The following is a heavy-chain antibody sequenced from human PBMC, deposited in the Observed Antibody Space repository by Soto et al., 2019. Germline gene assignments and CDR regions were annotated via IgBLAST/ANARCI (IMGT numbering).Heavy chain of an antibody. CDR2: ISAYNGNT. Sequence: ASVKVSCKASGYTFTIYGIIWVRQAPGQGLEWMGWISAYNGNTNYAQKLQGRVTMTTDTSTSTGYMELRSLRSDDTAVYYCARDSTAFCTTSSCYPTYYHSYYMDVWGKGTTVTVSS. V-gene: IGHV1-18*01. CDR1: GYTFTIYG. CDR3: ARDSTAFCTTSSCYPTYYHSYYMDV. J-gene: IGHJ6*03. D-gene: IGHD2-2*01.